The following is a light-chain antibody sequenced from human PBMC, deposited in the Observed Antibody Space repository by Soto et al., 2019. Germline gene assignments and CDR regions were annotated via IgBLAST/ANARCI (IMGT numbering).Light chain of an antibody. CDR1: QSISRW. Sequence: DIPMTQSPSTLSASVGDRVTITCRASQSISRWLAWYQQKPGKAPKVLIWDASSLQRGVPSRFSGSRSGTEFTLTISSLQPDDFATYYCQQYNDHSTWTFGQGTKVEIK. J-gene: IGKJ1*01. CDR3: QQYNDHSTWT. CDR2: DAS. V-gene: IGKV1-5*01.